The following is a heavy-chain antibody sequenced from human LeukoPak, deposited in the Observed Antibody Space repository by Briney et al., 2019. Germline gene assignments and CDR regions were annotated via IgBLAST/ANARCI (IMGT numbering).Heavy chain of an antibody. CDR1: GYSFSTYW. D-gene: IGHD6-19*01. Sequence: GESLKISCKGSGYSFSTYWIAWVRQMPGKGLEWMGIIYPGDSDTRYSPSFQGQVTISADKSISTAYLQWSSLKASDSAIYYCARRQREWLNRPLDYWGQGPLVTVSS. CDR2: IYPGDSDT. CDR3: ARRQREWLNRPLDY. J-gene: IGHJ4*02. V-gene: IGHV5-51*01.